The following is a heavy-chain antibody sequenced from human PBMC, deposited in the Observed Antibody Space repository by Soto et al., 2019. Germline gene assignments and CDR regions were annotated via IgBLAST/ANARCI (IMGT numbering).Heavy chain of an antibody. Sequence: PLGGSLRLSCAASGFTFSSYAMSWVRQAPGKGLEWVSAISGSGGSTYYADSVKGRFTISRDNSKNTLYLQMNSLRAEDTAVYYCAKDTNIEGRLLLRGNWFDPWGQGTLVTVSS. V-gene: IGHV3-23*01. D-gene: IGHD2-15*01. CDR1: GFTFSSYA. CDR2: ISGSGGST. J-gene: IGHJ5*02. CDR3: AKDTNIEGRLLLRGNWFDP.